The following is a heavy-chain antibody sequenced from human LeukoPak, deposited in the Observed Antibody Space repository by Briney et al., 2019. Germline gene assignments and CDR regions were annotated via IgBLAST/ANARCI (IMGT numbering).Heavy chain of an antibody. CDR1: GGSFSGYY. V-gene: IGHV4-34*01. D-gene: IGHD6-19*01. Sequence: SETLSLTCAVYGGSFSGYYWSWIRQPPGKGLEWIGEINHSGSTNYNPSLKSRVTISVDTSKNQFSLKLSSVTAADTAVYYCAEGAVAGYDYWGQGTLVTVSS. CDR3: AEGAVAGYDY. J-gene: IGHJ4*02. CDR2: INHSGST.